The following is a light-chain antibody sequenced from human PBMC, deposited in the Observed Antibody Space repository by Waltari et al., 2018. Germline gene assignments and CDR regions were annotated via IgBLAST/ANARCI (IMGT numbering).Light chain of an antibody. Sequence: DIVMTQFPDSLAVSLGERATINCNSSQSGLYRSNNKEYLAWYQQKPGQPAKLLIYWASTRESGVPDRFSGSGSGTDFTLTISSLQAEDVAVYYCQQYCTTPTFGQGTKVEIK. J-gene: IGKJ1*01. V-gene: IGKV4-1*01. CDR1: QSGLYRSNNKEY. CDR2: WAS. CDR3: QQYCTTPT.